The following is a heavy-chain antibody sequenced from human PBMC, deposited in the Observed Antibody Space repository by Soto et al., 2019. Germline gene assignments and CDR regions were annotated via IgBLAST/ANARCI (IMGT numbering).Heavy chain of an antibody. CDR1: GYTFTSYG. V-gene: IGHV1-18*01. J-gene: IGHJ6*02. D-gene: IGHD3-22*01. Sequence: ASVKVSCKASGYTFTSYGISWVRQAPGQGLEWMGWISAYNGNTNYAQKLQGRVTMTTDTSTSTAYMELRSLRSDDTAVYYCAVSRVTTPYYYSYGMDVWGQGTTVTVSS. CDR3: AVSRVTTPYYYSYGMDV. CDR2: ISAYNGNT.